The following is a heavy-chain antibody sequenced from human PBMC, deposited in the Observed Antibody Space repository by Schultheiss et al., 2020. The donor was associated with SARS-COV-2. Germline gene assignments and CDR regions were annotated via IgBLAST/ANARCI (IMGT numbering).Heavy chain of an antibody. D-gene: IGHD2-2*01. V-gene: IGHV3-49*04. Sequence: GGSLRLSCTASGFTFGDYAMSWVRQAPGKGLEWVGFIRSKAYGWTTEYAASVKGRFTISRDDSKSIAYLQMNSLKTEDTAVYYCTRDRTIGSSYYGMDVWGQGTTVTVSS. CDR2: IRSKAYGWTT. J-gene: IGHJ6*02. CDR3: TRDRTIGSSYYGMDV. CDR1: GFTFGDYA.